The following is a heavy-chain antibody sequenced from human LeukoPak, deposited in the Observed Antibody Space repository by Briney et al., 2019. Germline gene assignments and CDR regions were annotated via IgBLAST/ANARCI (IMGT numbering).Heavy chain of an antibody. Sequence: GGSLRLSCAASGFTFSNARMSWVRQAPGKGLQGVGRIKSKTDGGTTDYAAPVKGRFTISRDDSKNTLYLQINLLKPQDTTVYYCMDSPKRVIAVVTGGQGALVTVSS. J-gene: IGHJ4*02. CDR3: MDSPKRVIAVVT. CDR1: GFTFSNAR. D-gene: IGHD3-22*01. V-gene: IGHV3-15*01. CDR2: IKSKTDGGTT.